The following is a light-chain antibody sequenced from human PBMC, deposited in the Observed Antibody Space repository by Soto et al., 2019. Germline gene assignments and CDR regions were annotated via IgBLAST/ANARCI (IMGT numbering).Light chain of an antibody. CDR1: SSDVGGYNY. J-gene: IGLJ1*01. CDR3: SSYAGSNNYV. V-gene: IGLV2-8*01. CDR2: EAS. Sequence: QSALTQPPSASGSPGQSVTISCTGTSSDVGGYNYVSWYQQHPGKAPKLMIYEASKRPSGVPDRFSGSESGNTASLTVSGLQAEDEADYYCSSYAGSNNYVFGTGTKVTVL.